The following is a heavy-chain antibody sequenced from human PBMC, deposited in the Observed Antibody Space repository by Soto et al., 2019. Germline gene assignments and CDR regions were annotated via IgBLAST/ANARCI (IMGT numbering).Heavy chain of an antibody. Sequence: QVQLVESGGGVVQPGRSLRLSCAASGFTFSSYGMHWVRQAPGKGLEWVAVIWYDGSNKYYADSVKGRFTISRDNSKNTLYLQMNSLRAEDTAVYYCARAATVTFDAFDIWGQGTMVTVSS. CDR1: GFTFSSYG. J-gene: IGHJ3*02. D-gene: IGHD4-17*01. CDR2: IWYDGSNK. V-gene: IGHV3-33*01. CDR3: ARAATVTFDAFDI.